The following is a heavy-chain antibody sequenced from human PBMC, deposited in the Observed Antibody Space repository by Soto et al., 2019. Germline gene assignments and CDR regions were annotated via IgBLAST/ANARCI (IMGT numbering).Heavy chain of an antibody. CDR2: ISAYNGNT. D-gene: IGHD5-12*01. J-gene: IGHJ4*02. Sequence: ASVKVSCKASGYTFTSYGISWVRQAPGQGLEWMGWISAYNGNTNYAQKLQGRVTMTTDTSTSTAYMELRSLRSDDTAVYYCARDARLRGYSGYADFDYWCQGTLVTVSS. CDR3: ARDARLRGYSGYADFDY. V-gene: IGHV1-18*01. CDR1: GYTFTSYG.